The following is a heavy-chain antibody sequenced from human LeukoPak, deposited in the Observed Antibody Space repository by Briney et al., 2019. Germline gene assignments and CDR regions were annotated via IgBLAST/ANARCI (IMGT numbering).Heavy chain of an antibody. CDR1: GGSISSTSYF. D-gene: IGHD3-22*01. CDR3: AKAGVRYYDSSGLHAFDI. V-gene: IGHV4-39*01. Sequence: SETLSLTCTVSGGSISSTSYFWGWVRQPPGKGLEWIGTIYYSGSTYYNPSLKSQVTMSVDTSRNQFSLKLSSVNAADKDVYYCAKAGVRYYDSSGLHAFDIWGQGTMVTVSS. CDR2: IYYSGST. J-gene: IGHJ3*02.